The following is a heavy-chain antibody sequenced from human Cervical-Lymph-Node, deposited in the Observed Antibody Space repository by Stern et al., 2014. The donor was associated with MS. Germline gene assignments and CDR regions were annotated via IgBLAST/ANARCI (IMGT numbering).Heavy chain of an antibody. CDR1: GYTFSNYY. Sequence: EQLVESGAEGRKPGASVNGSCKASGYTFSNYYIHWVRQAPGQGLEWMGLINPSAGSTSYAQKFQGRITMTRDTSTTTVYMELSSLRSEDTAVYYCAREGVPSALIWYFDLWGRGTLVTVSS. D-gene: IGHD2-2*01. CDR2: INPSAGST. V-gene: IGHV1-46*01. J-gene: IGHJ2*01. CDR3: AREGVPSALIWYFDL.